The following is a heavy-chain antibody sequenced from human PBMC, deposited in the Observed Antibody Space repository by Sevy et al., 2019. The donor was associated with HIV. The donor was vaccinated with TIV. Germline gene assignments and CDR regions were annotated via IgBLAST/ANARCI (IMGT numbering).Heavy chain of an antibody. CDR1: GFTFGDYC. CDR3: TRWKAAQSIFDY. J-gene: IGHJ4*02. D-gene: IGHD6-13*01. V-gene: IGHV3-49*04. Sequence: GGSLRLSCTASGFTFGDYCMSWVRQAPGKGLEWVAFLKSDVYGGTVDHAASVRGRFVISRDDSKTMAYLQMNDLKTEDTCVYYCTRWKAAQSIFDYWGQGALDTVSS. CDR2: LKSDVYGGTV.